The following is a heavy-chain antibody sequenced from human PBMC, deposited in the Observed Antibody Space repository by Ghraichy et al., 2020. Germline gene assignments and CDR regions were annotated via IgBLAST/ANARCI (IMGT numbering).Heavy chain of an antibody. V-gene: IGHV3-23*01. Sequence: GGSLRLSCAASGFTFGSFAMRWVRQAPGKGLDWVAAVCGHGTVQYYADSVKGRFTISRDNSKNMLYLEMNSLITEDTGVYYCAKEGSTGTNYLNDSWGQGPLVTVGS. CDR3: AKEGSTGTNYLNDS. J-gene: IGHJ4*02. CDR1: GFTFGSFA. D-gene: IGHD4/OR15-4a*01. CDR2: VCGHGTVQ.